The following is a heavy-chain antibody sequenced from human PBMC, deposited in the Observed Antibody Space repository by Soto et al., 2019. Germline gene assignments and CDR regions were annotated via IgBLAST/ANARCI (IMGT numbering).Heavy chain of an antibody. V-gene: IGHV6-1*01. CDR3: ARAGPYCGGDCSTEVFQH. CDR1: GDSVSSNSAA. CDR2: TYYRSKWYN. D-gene: IGHD2-21*02. J-gene: IGHJ1*01. Sequence: SQTLSLTCAISGDSVSSNSAAWNWIRQSPSRGLEWLGRTYYRSKWYNDYAVSVKSRITINPDTSKNQFSLQLNSVTPEDTAVYYCARAGPYCGGDCSTEVFQHWGQGTLVTVSS.